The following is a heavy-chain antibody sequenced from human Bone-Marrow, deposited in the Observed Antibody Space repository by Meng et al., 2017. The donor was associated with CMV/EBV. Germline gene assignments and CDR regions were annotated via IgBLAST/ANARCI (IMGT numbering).Heavy chain of an antibody. Sequence: SETLSLTCAVYGDSFSNYFWNWVRQPPGKGLEWIGEINNKASTNYNPSLKSRVTMSVDTSKNQFSLKLTSVTAADTAVYYCARSNYCNTIPCSLLRADYYYGLDVCGQGTTVTVSS. CDR1: GDSFSNYF. J-gene: IGHJ6*02. D-gene: IGHD2/OR15-2a*01. V-gene: IGHV4-34*01. CDR3: ARSNYCNTIPCSLLRADYYYGLDV. CDR2: INNKAST.